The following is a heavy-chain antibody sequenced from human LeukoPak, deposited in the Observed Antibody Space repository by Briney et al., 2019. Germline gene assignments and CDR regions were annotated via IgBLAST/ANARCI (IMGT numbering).Heavy chain of an antibody. CDR3: VRGLGDY. CDR2: ITAGGGGT. V-gene: IGHV3-23*01. J-gene: IGHJ4*02. CDR1: GFPFSSSA. Sequence: PGGSLRLSCAASGFPFSSSAMTWVRQAAGKGLEWVSTITAGGGGTYYADSVKGRFTISRDNSKNTLYLQMNILRAEDTAVYYCVRGLGDYWGQGTLVTVSS.